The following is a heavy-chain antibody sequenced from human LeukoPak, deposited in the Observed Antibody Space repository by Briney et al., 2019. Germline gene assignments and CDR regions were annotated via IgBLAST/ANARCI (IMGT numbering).Heavy chain of an antibody. CDR3: ARGYFDSSGYPYLGY. CDR2: INSDGSST. V-gene: IGHV3-74*01. J-gene: IGHJ4*02. Sequence: GGSLRLSCVASGFTFSNFWMHWVRQAPGKGLVWVSRINSDGSSTTHADSVKGRFTISRDNAKDTLYLQMNSLRAEDTAVYYCARGYFDSSGYPYLGYWGQGTLVTVSS. D-gene: IGHD3-22*01. CDR1: GFTFSNFW.